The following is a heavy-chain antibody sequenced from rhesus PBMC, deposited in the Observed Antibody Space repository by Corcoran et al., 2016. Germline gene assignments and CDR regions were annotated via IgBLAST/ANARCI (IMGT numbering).Heavy chain of an antibody. D-gene: IGHD3-3*01. CDR1: GFTFSYSY. Sequence: EVQLVDSGGGLFQPGGSLRLSCAASGFTFSYSYLSWVRQGPGKGPEWVVVIRNKANGVTTEYAESVKGRFTSSRDDSKSIASLKMNSLKTEDTAVYYCAREFGQDYWGQGVLVTVSS. CDR2: IRNKANGVTT. CDR3: AREFGQDY. J-gene: IGHJ4*01. V-gene: IGHV3S22*01.